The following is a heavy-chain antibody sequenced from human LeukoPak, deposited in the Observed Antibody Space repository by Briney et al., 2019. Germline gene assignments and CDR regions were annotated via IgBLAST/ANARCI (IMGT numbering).Heavy chain of an antibody. Sequence: PGGSLRLSCAASGFTFSSFAMHWVRQAPGKGLEWVGVISYDGSNAFYADSVKGRFTISRDNSKNALYVQMSSLSADDRAVYYCARALTAYQLTRLDYWGEGTLVTVSS. V-gene: IGHV3-30-3*01. CDR2: ISYDGSNA. D-gene: IGHD2-2*01. CDR3: ARALTAYQLTRLDY. CDR1: GFTFSSFA. J-gene: IGHJ4*02.